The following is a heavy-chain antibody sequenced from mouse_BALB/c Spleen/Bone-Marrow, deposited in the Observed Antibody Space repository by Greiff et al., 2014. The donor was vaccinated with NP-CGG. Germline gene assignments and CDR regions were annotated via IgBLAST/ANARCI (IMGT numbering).Heavy chain of an antibody. CDR2: ISSGGSYT. CDR1: GFTFSKYA. J-gene: IGHJ4*01. CDR3: ARAKPGTYYAIDY. D-gene: IGHD4-1*01. V-gene: IGHV5-9-3*01. Sequence: EVKLVESGGGLVKPGGSLKLSCAASGFTFSKYAMSWVRQTPEKRLEWVATISSGGSYTYYPDSVKGRFTISRDNAKNTLYLQMSSLRSEDTAMYYCARAKPGTYYAIDYWGQGTSVTVSS.